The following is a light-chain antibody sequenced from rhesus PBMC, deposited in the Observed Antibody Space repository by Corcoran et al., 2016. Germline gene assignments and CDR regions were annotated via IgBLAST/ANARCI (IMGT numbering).Light chain of an antibody. Sequence: QAILTQSPATLSLSPGERATLSCRASQIVSSYVAWYQQKPGQAPRILIFGASSRATGIPDRYSGSGSGTDFTLTINRLRPEGVGVCRCYQHSITYSFGQGTKVEIK. CDR1: QIVSSY. CDR3: YQHSITYS. CDR2: GAS. J-gene: IGKJ2*01. V-gene: IGKV3-10*01.